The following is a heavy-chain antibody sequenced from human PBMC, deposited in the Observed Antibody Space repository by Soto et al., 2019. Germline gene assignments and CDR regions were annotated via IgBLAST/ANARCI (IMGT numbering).Heavy chain of an antibody. CDR1: GFTFSSYA. CDR3: AKGHYSSSCYPNCAFDI. CDR2: ISVSGGST. V-gene: IGHV3-23*01. Sequence: GGSPRLSCAASGFTFSSYAMSWVRQAPRKGLEWVSVISVSGGSTDYADSVKGRFTISRDNSKNTLYLQMNSLRVEDTAVYYCAKGHYSSSCYPNCAFDIWGQGTMVTVSS. J-gene: IGHJ3*02. D-gene: IGHD6-13*01.